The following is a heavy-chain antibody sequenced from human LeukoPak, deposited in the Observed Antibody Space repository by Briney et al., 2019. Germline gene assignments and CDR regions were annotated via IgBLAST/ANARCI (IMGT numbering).Heavy chain of an antibody. J-gene: IGHJ4*02. CDR2: INHSGST. CDR1: GGSFSGYY. Sequence: SETLSLTCAVYGGSFSGYYWSWIRQPPGKGLEWIGEINHSGSTNYDPSLKSRVTISVDTSKNQFSLRLTSVTAADTAVYFCATLVSTRYYFDYWGQGTLVTVSS. CDR3: ATLVSTRYYFDY. V-gene: IGHV4-34*01. D-gene: IGHD5/OR15-5a*01.